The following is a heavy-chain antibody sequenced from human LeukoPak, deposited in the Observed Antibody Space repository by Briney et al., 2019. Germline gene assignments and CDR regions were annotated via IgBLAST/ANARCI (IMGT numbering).Heavy chain of an antibody. CDR2: INPNGGNR. V-gene: IGHV1-46*01. D-gene: IGHD6-19*01. Sequence: ASVKVSCKASGYTFTGYYVHWVRQVPGQGLEWMGVINPNGGNRKYAQKFQGRVTMPRDMSTSTLYMEVSGLTSEDTAVYYCARGSYSRGWDLAAMGDSFDYWGQGTLVTVSS. CDR1: GYTFTGYY. J-gene: IGHJ4*02. CDR3: ARGSYSRGWDLAAMGDSFDY.